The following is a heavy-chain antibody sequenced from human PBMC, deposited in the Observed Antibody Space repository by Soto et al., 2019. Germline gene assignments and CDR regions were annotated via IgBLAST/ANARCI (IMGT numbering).Heavy chain of an antibody. CDR1: GGSISSYY. CDR3: ARLGTHCSSTSCYNWFDP. CDR2: IYYSGST. V-gene: IGHV4-59*08. J-gene: IGHJ5*02. D-gene: IGHD2-2*01. Sequence: SETLSLTCTVSGGSISSYYWSWIRQPPGKGLEWIGYIYYSGSTNYNPSLKSRVTISVDTSKNQFSLKLSSVTAADTAVYYCARLGTHCSSTSCYNWFDPWGQGTLVTVSS.